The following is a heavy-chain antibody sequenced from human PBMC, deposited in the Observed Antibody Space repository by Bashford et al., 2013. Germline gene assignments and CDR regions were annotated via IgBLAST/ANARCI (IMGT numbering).Heavy chain of an antibody. Sequence: SVKVSVQASRIHLRPAYYMHWVRQAPGQGLEWMGWINPNSGGTNYAQKFQGRVTMTRDTSISTAYMELSRLRSDDTAVYYCARIGALTIFGVATSNWFDPWGQGTLVTVSS. D-gene: IGHD3-3*01. CDR1: RIHLRPAYY. V-gene: IGHV1-2*02. CDR2: INPNSGGT. CDR3: ARIGALTIFGVATSNWFDP. J-gene: IGHJ5*02.